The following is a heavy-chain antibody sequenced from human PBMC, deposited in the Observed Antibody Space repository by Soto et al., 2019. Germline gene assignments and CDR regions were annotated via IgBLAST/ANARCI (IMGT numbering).Heavy chain of an antibody. CDR1: GGTFSSYA. CDR3: ARDGGNYYDSSGYTNDAFDI. Sequence: VKVSCKASGGTFSSYAISWVRQAPGQGLEWMGGIIPIFGTANYAQKFQGRVTITADESTSTAYMELSSLRSEDTAVYYCARDGGNYYDSSGYTNDAFDIWGQGTMVTVS. J-gene: IGHJ3*02. D-gene: IGHD3-22*01. V-gene: IGHV1-69*13. CDR2: IIPIFGTA.